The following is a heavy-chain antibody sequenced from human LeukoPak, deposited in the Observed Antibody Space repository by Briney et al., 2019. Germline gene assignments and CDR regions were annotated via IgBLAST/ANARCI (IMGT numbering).Heavy chain of an antibody. J-gene: IGHJ4*02. Sequence: PSETLSLTCTVSGGSISSSSYYWGWIRQPPGKGLEWIGSIYYSGSTYYNPSLKSRVTISVDTSKNQFSLKLSSVTAADTAVYYCARCYSNGRQLGFDYWGQGTLVTVSS. CDR3: ARCYSNGRQLGFDY. D-gene: IGHD4-11*01. V-gene: IGHV4-39*01. CDR1: GGSISSSSYY. CDR2: IYYSGST.